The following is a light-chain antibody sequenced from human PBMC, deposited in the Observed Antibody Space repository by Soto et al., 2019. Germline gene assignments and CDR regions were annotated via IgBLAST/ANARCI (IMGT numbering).Light chain of an antibody. CDR1: QSVSSSY. J-gene: IGKJ1*01. CDR3: QQHNNWPWT. Sequence: EIVLTQSPGTLSLSPWERATLSCRASQSVSSSYLAWYQQKPGQAPRLLIYGASNRATGIPDRFSGSGSGTEFTLTISSLQSEDFAVYYCQQHNNWPWTFGQGTKVDMK. V-gene: IGKV3D-20*02. CDR2: GAS.